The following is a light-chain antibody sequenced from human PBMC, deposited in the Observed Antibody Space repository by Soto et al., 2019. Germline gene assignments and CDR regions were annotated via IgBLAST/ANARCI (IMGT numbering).Light chain of an antibody. V-gene: IGKV1-27*01. CDR1: QGISNY. Sequence: DIQMTQSPSSLSASVGDRVTITCRASQGISNYLAWYQQKPGKVPKLLIYAASTLQSGVPSRFSGSGSGTDFTLTISSLQPEDVATYYCQKYNSARRFGQGTKVEIK. CDR2: AAS. J-gene: IGKJ1*01. CDR3: QKYNSARR.